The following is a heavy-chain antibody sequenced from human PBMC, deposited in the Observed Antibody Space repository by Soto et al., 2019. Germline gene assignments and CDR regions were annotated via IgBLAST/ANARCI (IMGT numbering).Heavy chain of an antibody. J-gene: IGHJ4*02. V-gene: IGHV1-69*13. CDR3: ARAHYDILTGYLFDC. CDR2: IIPIFGTA. CDR1: GGTFSSYA. D-gene: IGHD3-9*01. Sequence: SVKVSCKASGGTFSSYAISWVRQAPGQGLEWMGGIIPIFGTANYAQKFQGRVTITADESTSTAYMELSSLRSEDTAVYYCARAHYDILTGYLFDCWGQGTLVTVSS.